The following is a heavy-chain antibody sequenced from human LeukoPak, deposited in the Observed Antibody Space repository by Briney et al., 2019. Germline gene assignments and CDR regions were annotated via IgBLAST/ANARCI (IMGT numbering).Heavy chain of an antibody. Sequence: SETLSLTCAVSGYSISSGFYWVWIRHSPGKGLEWLASIYGGGTTYYNPALKNRLTISLDTSKNHFSVNLTSVTAADTAVYYCARGFCSSIDCYNDAFVWGQGTMVTVSS. D-gene: IGHD2-2*02. CDR1: GYSISSGFY. J-gene: IGHJ3*01. CDR2: IYGGGTT. CDR3: ARGFCSSIDCYNDAFV. V-gene: IGHV4-38-2*01.